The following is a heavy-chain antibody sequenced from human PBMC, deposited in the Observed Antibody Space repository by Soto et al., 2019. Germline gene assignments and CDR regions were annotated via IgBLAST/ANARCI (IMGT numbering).Heavy chain of an antibody. J-gene: IGHJ6*02. D-gene: IGHD4-4*01. CDR1: GFTFSSYA. Sequence: QVQLVESGGGVVRPGRSLRLSCAASGFTFSSYAMHWVRQAPGKGLEWVAVISYDGSNKYYADSVKGRFTISRDNSKNTLYLQMNSLRAEDTAVYYCARDYSNFYYYYGMDVWGQGTTVTVSS. CDR2: ISYDGSNK. V-gene: IGHV3-30-3*01. CDR3: ARDYSNFYYYYGMDV.